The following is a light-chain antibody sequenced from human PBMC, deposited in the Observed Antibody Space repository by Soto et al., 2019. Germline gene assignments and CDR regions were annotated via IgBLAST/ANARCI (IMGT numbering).Light chain of an antibody. CDR3: HQYGRSPPLT. V-gene: IGKV3-20*01. Sequence: EVVLMQTRGTVCLCRRERATLYGRASRSVRGKYLAWYQQKPGQVPRLLIYGASSRATGIPDRFSGSGSGTDFTLTISRLGPEDFAVYYCHQYGRSPPLTFGQGTKVDTK. CDR1: RSVRGKY. J-gene: IGKJ1*01. CDR2: GAS.